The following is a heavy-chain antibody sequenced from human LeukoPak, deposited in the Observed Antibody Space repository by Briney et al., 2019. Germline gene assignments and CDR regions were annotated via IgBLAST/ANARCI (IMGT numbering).Heavy chain of an antibody. CDR3: AKDISNYYYYGMDV. J-gene: IGHJ6*01. CDR2: IRWNSCSL. CDR1: GFNFDDYA. D-gene: IGHD3-3*02. Sequence: SLRLSCAASGFNFDDYAMHWVRQAPGKGLEWASGIRWNSCSLGYADSVNGRFTSSRDNSKNSLYMQMNSLRAEYTALYYCAKDISNYYYYGMDVCGQGTTVTVSS. V-gene: IGHV3-9*01.